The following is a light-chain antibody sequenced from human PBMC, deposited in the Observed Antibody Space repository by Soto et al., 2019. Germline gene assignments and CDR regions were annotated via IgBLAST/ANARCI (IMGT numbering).Light chain of an antibody. CDR2: AAS. CDR1: QGISSY. V-gene: IGKV1-8*01. CDR3: QQYYSYRYT. Sequence: AIRMTQSPSSLSASTGDRVTITCRASQGISSYLAWYQQKPGKAPKLLSYAASTLQSGVPARFSGSGSGTDFTLTISCLQSEDFATYYCQQYYSYRYTFGRGTKLEIK. J-gene: IGKJ2*01.